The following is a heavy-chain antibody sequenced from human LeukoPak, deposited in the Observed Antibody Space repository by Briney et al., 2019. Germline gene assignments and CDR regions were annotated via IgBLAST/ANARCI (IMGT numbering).Heavy chain of an antibody. D-gene: IGHD3-16*01. Sequence: GGSLRLSCAVSGFTLSSNAMSWVRQAPGKGLEWVSAISGSGGSTYYADSVKGRFTISRDNAKNSLYLQMSNLRAEDTAVYFCARGGGLDVWGQGATVTVSS. CDR2: ISGSGGST. J-gene: IGHJ6*02. CDR3: ARGGGLDV. CDR1: GFTLSSNA. V-gene: IGHV3-23*01.